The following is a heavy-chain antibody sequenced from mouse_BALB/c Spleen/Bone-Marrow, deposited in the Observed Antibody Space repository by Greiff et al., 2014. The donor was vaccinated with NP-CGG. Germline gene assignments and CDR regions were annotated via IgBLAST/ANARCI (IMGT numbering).Heavy chain of an antibody. CDR1: GYTFTNYW. CDR3: ARGRTTVVSDY. V-gene: IGHV1-69*02. CDR2: IEPSDSYT. Sequence: QVQLQQSGAEVVKPGASVKVSCKASGYTFTNYWMQWVKRRPGQGLEWIGEIEPSDSYTNYNQDFKGKATLTVDKSSSTAYMQLSSLTSEDSAVYYCARGRTTVVSDYWGQGTSLTVSS. J-gene: IGHJ2*02. D-gene: IGHD1-1*01.